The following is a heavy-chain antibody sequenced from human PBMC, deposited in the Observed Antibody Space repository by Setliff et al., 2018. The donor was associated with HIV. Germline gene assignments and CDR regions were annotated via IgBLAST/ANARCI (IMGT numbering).Heavy chain of an antibody. CDR1: GESLSGYY. V-gene: IGHV4-34*01. CDR3: VRGGDSSSWYWGRWFDP. J-gene: IGHJ5*02. CDR2: INHSRAT. D-gene: IGHD6-13*01. Sequence: PSETLSLTCAVYGESLSGYYWSWIRQPPGKGLEWVGEINHSRATNYNPSLQSRLTVSVDTSKNQFSLKPSSVTAADTAMYYCVRGGDSSSWYWGRWFDPWGQGTLVTVSS.